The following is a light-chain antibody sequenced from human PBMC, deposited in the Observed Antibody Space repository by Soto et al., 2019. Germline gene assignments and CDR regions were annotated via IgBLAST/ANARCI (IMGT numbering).Light chain of an antibody. CDR2: DAS. V-gene: IGKV1-5*01. Sequence: DIQMTQSPSTLSASVGDRVTITCRASQSISRSLAWYQQKPGKAPKLLISDASRLESGVPSSFSGSGSGTEFTLTISSLQPDDFATYYCQQYNSYSPRTFGQGTKV. CDR1: QSISRS. CDR3: QQYNSYSPRT. J-gene: IGKJ1*01.